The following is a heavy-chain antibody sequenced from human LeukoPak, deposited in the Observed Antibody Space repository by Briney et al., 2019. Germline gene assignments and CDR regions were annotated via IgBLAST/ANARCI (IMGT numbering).Heavy chain of an antibody. CDR3: ARTPPYCSGGSCYPVIYYYGMDV. Sequence: SETLSLTCTVSGGSISSYYWSWIRQPPGKGLEWIGYIYYSGSTNYNPSLKSRVTISVDTSKNQFSLKLSSVTAADTAVYYCARTPPYCSGGSCYPVIYYYGMDVRGKGTTVTVSS. V-gene: IGHV4-59*01. D-gene: IGHD2-15*01. J-gene: IGHJ6*04. CDR2: IYYSGST. CDR1: GGSISSYY.